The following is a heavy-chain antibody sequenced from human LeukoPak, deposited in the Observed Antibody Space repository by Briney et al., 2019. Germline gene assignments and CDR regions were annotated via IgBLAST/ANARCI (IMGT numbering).Heavy chain of an antibody. CDR2: VNHSGST. CDR1: GGSFSGYY. Sequence: PSETLSLTCAVYGGSFSGYYWSWIRQPPGKGLEWIGEVNHSGSTNYNPSLKSRVTISVDTSKNQFSLKLSSVTAADTAVYYCARGMFHFDSGSYRRRDYWGQGTLVTVSS. V-gene: IGHV4-34*01. D-gene: IGHD1-26*01. J-gene: IGHJ4*02. CDR3: ARGMFHFDSGSYRRRDY.